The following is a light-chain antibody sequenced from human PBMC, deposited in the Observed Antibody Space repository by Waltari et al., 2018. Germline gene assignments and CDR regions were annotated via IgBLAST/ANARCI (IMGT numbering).Light chain of an antibody. CDR1: SSNIGSNY. J-gene: IGLJ3*02. Sequence: QSVLTQPPSASGTPGQRVTISCSGSSSNIGSNYVYWYQQVPGTAPKLRIYRKKQRPLGVPDRFSGSKSGTSASLAITGLRSDDEGDYYCAAWDDSLSGRVFGGGTKLTVL. V-gene: IGLV1-47*01. CDR3: AAWDDSLSGRV. CDR2: RKK.